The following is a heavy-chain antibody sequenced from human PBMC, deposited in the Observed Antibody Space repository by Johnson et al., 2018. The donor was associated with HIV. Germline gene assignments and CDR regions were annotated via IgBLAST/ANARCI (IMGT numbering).Heavy chain of an antibody. J-gene: IGHJ3*02. Sequence: VQLVESGGGLVQPGGSLRLSCAASGFTFSSYWMSWVRQAPGKGLEWVANIKQAGSEIYYVDSVKGRFTISRDNAKNSLYLQMNSLRAEDTAVYYCASGVYSSSWSWDVAFDIWGQGTMVTVSS. CDR1: GFTFSSYW. CDR2: IKQAGSEI. CDR3: ASGVYSSSWSWDVAFDI. D-gene: IGHD6-13*01. V-gene: IGHV3-7*01.